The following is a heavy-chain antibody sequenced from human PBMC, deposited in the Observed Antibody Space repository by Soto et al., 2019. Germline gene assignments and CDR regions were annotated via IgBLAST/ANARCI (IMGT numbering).Heavy chain of an antibody. V-gene: IGHV4-59*01. CDR3: AREGNLGRWLQLFPY. Sequence: SETLSLTCTVSRDSISSYSWSWIRHPPGKGLEWIGNIHYNGNTKYNPSLNRRVTMSVDTSKNQFSLKLISVTAADTAVYYCAREGNLGRWLQLFPYWGQGPLVTVS. D-gene: IGHD1-1*01. J-gene: IGHJ4*02. CDR1: RDSISSYS. CDR2: IHYNGNT.